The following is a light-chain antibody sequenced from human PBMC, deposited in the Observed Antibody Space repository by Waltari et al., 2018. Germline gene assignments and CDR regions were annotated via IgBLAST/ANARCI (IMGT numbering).Light chain of an antibody. Sequence: EIVMTQSPATLSVSPGDTASLSCRASQSVSSNLAWYQQKPGQAPRLLIYGAYTRATGIPARFSGSGSGTNFTLTINRLEPEDFAVYYCQQYGSSPITFGQGTRLEIK. CDR3: QQYGSSPIT. J-gene: IGKJ5*01. CDR1: QSVSSN. CDR2: GAY. V-gene: IGKV3-15*01.